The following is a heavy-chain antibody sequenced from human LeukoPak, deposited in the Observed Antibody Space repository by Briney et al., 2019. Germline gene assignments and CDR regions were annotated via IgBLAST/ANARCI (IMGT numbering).Heavy chain of an antibody. CDR3: AKDMGAGTFDY. Sequence: GGSLRLSCAASGFTFSSYSMSWVRQAPKKGLEWVSAISGSGSSTYYADSVKGRFTISRDNSKNTLYLQMNSLRAEDTAVYYCAKDMGAGTFDYWGQGTLVTVSS. D-gene: IGHD6-19*01. CDR1: GFTFSSYS. V-gene: IGHV3-23*01. J-gene: IGHJ4*02. CDR2: ISGSGSST.